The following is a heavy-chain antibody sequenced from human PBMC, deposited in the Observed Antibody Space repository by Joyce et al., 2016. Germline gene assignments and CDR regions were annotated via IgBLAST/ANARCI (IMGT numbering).Heavy chain of an antibody. V-gene: IGHV3-21*02. D-gene: IGHD3-22*01. CDR2: SSSDSTYI. J-gene: IGHJ6*02. Sequence: EVQLVESGGGLVKPGGSLRISCAASGFTFSTSSMSWFGREPGKGLGGVSASSSDSTYIFYADSVKGRFTVSRDNAKNSLYLQMNSLRAEDTAVFFCARGGIVYDYSMDLWGQGTTVTVSS. CDR3: ARGGIVYDYSMDL. CDR1: GFTFSTSS.